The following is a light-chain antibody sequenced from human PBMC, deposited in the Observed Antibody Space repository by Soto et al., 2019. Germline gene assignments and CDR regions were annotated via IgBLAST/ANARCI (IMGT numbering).Light chain of an antibody. Sequence: DIQMTQSPSSLSASVRDRVTITCRASQSISSYLNWYQQKPGKAPKLLIYAASSLQSGVPSRFSGSGSGTHFTLTVSSLQPEDFATYFCQQSYSTPRTFGQGTKVEVK. J-gene: IGKJ1*01. CDR1: QSISSY. V-gene: IGKV1-39*01. CDR2: AAS. CDR3: QQSYSTPRT.